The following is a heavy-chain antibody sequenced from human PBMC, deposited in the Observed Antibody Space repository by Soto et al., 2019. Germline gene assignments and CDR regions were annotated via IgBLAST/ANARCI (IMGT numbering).Heavy chain of an antibody. CDR2: INPNSGGT. D-gene: IGHD3-22*01. CDR3: ARRKGDYYDSSGYHYYFDY. J-gene: IGHJ4*02. V-gene: IGHV1-2*02. Sequence: PSFRVPWSAAWYTFAGLDIHWVRQASGQGLEWMGWINPNSGGTKSAQKFQGRVTMTRDTSISTAYMELSRLRSDDTAVYYCARRKGDYYDSSGYHYYFDYWGQGTLVTVSS. CDR1: WYTFAGLD.